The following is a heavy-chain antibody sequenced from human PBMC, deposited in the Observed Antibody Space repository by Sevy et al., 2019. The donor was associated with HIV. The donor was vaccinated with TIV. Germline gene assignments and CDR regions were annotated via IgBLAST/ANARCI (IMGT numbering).Heavy chain of an antibody. V-gene: IGHV3-30-3*01. CDR1: GFTFSSYA. CDR3: AGDRGQNCGVLITIFGVVTVDAFDI. D-gene: IGHD3-3*01. CDR2: ISYDGSNK. J-gene: IGHJ3*02. Sequence: GGSLRLSCAASGFTFSSYAMHWVRQAPGKGLEWVAVISYDGSNKYYADSVKGRFTISRDNSKNTLYLQMNSLRAEDQAGYYCAGDRGQNCGVLITIFGVVTVDAFDIWGQGTMVTVSS.